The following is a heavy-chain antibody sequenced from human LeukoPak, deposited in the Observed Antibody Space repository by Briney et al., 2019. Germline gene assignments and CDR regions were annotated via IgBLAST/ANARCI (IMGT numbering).Heavy chain of an antibody. V-gene: IGHV4-34*01. CDR2: INHSGST. CDR1: GGSFSGYY. CDR3: ARQGVWGSYRYPRY. J-gene: IGHJ4*02. D-gene: IGHD3-16*02. Sequence: SETLSLTCAVYGGSFSGYYWSWIRQPPGKGLEWIGKINHSGSTNYNPSLKSRVTISVDTSKNQFSLKLSSVTAADTAVYYCARQGVWGSYRYPRYWGQGTLVTVSS.